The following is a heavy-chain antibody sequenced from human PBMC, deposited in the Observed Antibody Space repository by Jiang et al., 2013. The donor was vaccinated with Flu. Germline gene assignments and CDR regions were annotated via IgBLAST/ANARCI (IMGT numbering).Heavy chain of an antibody. CDR1: GGSISSRSYY. CDR2: VYYSGST. J-gene: IGHJ4*02. D-gene: IGHD1-20*01. CDR3: ARLLAIGVTGTLRTAPPDD. Sequence: LLKPSETLSLTCTVSGGSISSRSYYWGWIRQPPGKGLEWIGTVYYSGSTYYYPSLKSRVTISVDTSKNQFSLNLSSVSAADTAVYYCARLLAIGVTGTLRTAPPDDWGQGTLVTVSS. V-gene: IGHV4-39*01.